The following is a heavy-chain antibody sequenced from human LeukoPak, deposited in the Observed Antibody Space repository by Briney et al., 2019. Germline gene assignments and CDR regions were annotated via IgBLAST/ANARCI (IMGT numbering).Heavy chain of an antibody. J-gene: IGHJ4*02. D-gene: IGHD2-8*02. V-gene: IGHV3-7*01. CDR2: IEKDGSEK. CDR3: AAGYGWLTDF. Sequence: QSGGSLRLSCAGTGLFFSDVWMNWFRQAPGKGLEWVANIEKDGSEKNYVDSVKGRFTISRDNAKNSLHLEMNSLGGEDTAVYYCAAGYGWLTDFWGQGTLSPSPQ. CDR1: GLFFSDVW.